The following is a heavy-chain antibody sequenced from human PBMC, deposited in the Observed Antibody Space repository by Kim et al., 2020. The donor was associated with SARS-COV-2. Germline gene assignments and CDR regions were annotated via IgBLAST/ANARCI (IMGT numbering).Heavy chain of an antibody. D-gene: IGHD3-10*01. J-gene: IGHJ6*02. CDR3: AGGFGELLAYYYGMDV. V-gene: IGHV3-23*03. Sequence: SGKGRFTISRDNSQNTLYLQMNSLRAEDTAVYYCAGGFGELLAYYYGMDVWGQGTTVTVSS.